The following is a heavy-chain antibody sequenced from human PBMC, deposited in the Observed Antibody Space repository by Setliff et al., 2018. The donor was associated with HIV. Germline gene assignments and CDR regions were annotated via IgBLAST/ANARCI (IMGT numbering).Heavy chain of an antibody. Sequence: SVKVSCKASGGTFSGYGINWVRQAPGQGLQWMGRIIPVLGTTHYAQTFQGRVTITADKSTNTAYMDLSSLKSEDTAVYYCARAGGYYYDSSGYFWLDSWGQGTLVT. J-gene: IGHJ5*01. V-gene: IGHV1-69*06. CDR3: ARAGGYYYDSSGYFWLDS. CDR1: GGTFSGYG. CDR2: IIPVLGTT. D-gene: IGHD3-22*01.